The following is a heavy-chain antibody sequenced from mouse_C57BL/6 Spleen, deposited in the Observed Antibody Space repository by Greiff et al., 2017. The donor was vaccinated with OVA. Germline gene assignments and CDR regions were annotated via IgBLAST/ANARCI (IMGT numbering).Heavy chain of an antibody. J-gene: IGHJ1*03. Sequence: DVMLVESGPGLAKPSQTLSLTCSVTGYSITSDYWNWIRKFPGNKLEYMGYISYSGSTYYNPSLKSRISITRDTSKNQYYLQLNSVTTEDTATYYCARSHYYYGSSYWYFDVWGTGTTVTVSS. CDR1: GYSITSDY. V-gene: IGHV3-8*01. D-gene: IGHD1-1*01. CDR2: ISYSGST. CDR3: ARSHYYYGSSYWYFDV.